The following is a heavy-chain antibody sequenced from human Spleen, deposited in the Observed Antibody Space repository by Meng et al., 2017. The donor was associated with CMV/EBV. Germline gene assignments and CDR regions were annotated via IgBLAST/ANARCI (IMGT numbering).Heavy chain of an antibody. CDR3: ARDGGGQQPHDGFDP. J-gene: IGHJ5*02. CDR2: INPSGGST. V-gene: IGHV1-46*01. Sequence: ASVKVSCKASGHTFTSYYIHWVRQAPGQGLEWMGIINPSGGSTNYAQKFQGRVTMTRDTSTSTVYMELSSLRSEDTAVYYCARDGGGQQPHDGFDPWGQGTLVTVSS. CDR1: GHTFTSYY. D-gene: IGHD6-13*01.